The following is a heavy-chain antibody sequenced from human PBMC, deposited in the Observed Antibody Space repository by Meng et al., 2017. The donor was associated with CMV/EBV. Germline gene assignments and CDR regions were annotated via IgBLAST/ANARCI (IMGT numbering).Heavy chain of an antibody. CDR3: ARDQSGSYYDFWSGYYTEKYYYGMDV. CDR2: INWNGGST. V-gene: IGHV3-20*04. CDR1: GFTFDDYG. D-gene: IGHD3-3*01. J-gene: IGHJ6*02. Sequence: GSLRLSCAASGFTFDDYGMSWVRQAPGKGLEWVSGINWNGGSTGYADSVKGRFTISRDNAKNSLYLQMNSLRAEDTALYYCARDQSGSYYDFWSGYYTEKYYYGMDVWGQGTTVTV.